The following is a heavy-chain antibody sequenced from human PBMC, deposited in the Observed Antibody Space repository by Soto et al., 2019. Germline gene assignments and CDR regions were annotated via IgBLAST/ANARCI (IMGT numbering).Heavy chain of an antibody. V-gene: IGHV3-23*01. CDR3: AECPGGGGLPRGYYYYMDV. CDR1: GFTFSSYA. D-gene: IGHD2-15*01. J-gene: IGHJ6*03. CDR2: ISDSGGST. Sequence: EVQLLESGGGLVQPGGSLRLSCAASGFTFSSYAMSWVRQAPGKGLEWVSAISDSGGSTYYADSVKGRFTISRDNSKKTLYLQMNSLRAEDTAAYYCAECPGGGGLPRGYYYYMDVWGKGTTVTVSS.